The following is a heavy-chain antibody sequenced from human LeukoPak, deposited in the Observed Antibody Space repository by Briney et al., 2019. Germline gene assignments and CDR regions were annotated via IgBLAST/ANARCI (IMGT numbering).Heavy chain of an antibody. CDR3: AREPDY. CDR2: IYYSGSA. CDR1: GDSFSSGRYY. J-gene: IGHJ4*02. V-gene: IGHV4-31*03. Sequence: SQTLSLTCTVSGDSFSSGRYYWSWIRQLPGKGLEWIGCIYYSGSAYYNPSLQSRVVISVGTSKNQFSLKLRSATAADTAVYYCAREPDYWGQGTLVTVSS.